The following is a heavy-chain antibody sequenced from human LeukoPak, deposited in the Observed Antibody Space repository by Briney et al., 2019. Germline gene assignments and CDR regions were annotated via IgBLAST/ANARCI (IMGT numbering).Heavy chain of an antibody. Sequence: PGGSLRLSCAASGFTFSTYAMHWVRQAPGKGLEYVSTIDNNGGSTFYADSVKGRFTISRDNSKNTLDLQMGSLRPEDMAVYYCARAGYTWGYWYFDLWGRGALVTVSS. D-gene: IGHD2-2*02. CDR2: IDNNGGST. CDR3: ARAGYTWGYWYFDL. CDR1: GFTFSTYA. V-gene: IGHV3-64*02. J-gene: IGHJ2*01.